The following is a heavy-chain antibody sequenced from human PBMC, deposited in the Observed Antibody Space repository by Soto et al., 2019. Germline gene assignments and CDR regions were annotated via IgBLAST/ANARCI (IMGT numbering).Heavy chain of an antibody. CDR2: IYYSGST. D-gene: IGHD6-19*01. V-gene: IGHV4-59*05. CDR1: GASVSGYY. CDR3: ARPDSSGSLDY. Sequence: PSETLSLTCTVSGASVSGYYWSWIRQTPGKGLEWIGSIYYSGSTYYNPSLKSRVTISVDTSKNQFSLKLSSVTAADTAVYYCARPDSSGSLDYWGQGTLVTVSS. J-gene: IGHJ4*02.